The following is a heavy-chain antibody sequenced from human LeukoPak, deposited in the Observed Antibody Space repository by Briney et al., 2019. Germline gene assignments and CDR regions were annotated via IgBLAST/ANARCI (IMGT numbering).Heavy chain of an antibody. CDR3: ARGSLAVATINPFDY. Sequence: GGSLRLSCAASGFTFDDYGMSWVRQAPGKGLEWVSGINWNGGSTGYADSVKGRFTISRDNAKNSLYLQMNSLRAEDTAVYYCARGSLAVATINPFDYWGQGTLVTVSS. J-gene: IGHJ4*02. D-gene: IGHD5-12*01. V-gene: IGHV3-20*04. CDR2: INWNGGST. CDR1: GFTFDDYG.